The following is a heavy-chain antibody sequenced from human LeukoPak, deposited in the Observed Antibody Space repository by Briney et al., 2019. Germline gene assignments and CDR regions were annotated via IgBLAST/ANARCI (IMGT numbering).Heavy chain of an antibody. CDR2: INHSGST. V-gene: IGHV4-34*01. CDR3: ASGDSSGTFDY. D-gene: IGHD6-19*01. J-gene: IGHJ4*02. Sequence: PSETLSLSCAVYAGSFGGYYWSWIRQPPGKGLEWIGEINHSGSTNYNPSLKSRVTISVDTSKNQFSLKLSSVTAADTAVYYCASGDSSGTFDYWGQGTLVTVSS. CDR1: AGSFGGYY.